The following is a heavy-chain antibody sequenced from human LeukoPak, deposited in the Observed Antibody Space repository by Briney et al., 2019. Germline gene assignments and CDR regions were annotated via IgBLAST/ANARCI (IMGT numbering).Heavy chain of an antibody. CDR1: GFTFSNYA. J-gene: IGHJ4*02. Sequence: GGSLRLSCAAAGFTFSNYAMTWVRQAPGEGLEWVSRISGSGGSTYYADSVKGRFTISRDNSKNTLYLQMYSLRAEDTAVYYCAKVEGASKASVYWGQGALVTVSS. D-gene: IGHD1-1*01. V-gene: IGHV3-23*01. CDR3: AKVEGASKASVY. CDR2: ISGSGGST.